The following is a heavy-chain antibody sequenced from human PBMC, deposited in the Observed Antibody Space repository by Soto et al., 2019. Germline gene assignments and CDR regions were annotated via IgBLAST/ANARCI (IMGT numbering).Heavy chain of an antibody. D-gene: IGHD6-19*01. V-gene: IGHV4-31*03. CDR3: ARAHSSGWYKDY. CDR1: GGSISSGGYY. Sequence: SETLSLTCTVSGGSISSGGYYWSWIRQHPGKGLEWIGYIYYSGSTYYNPSLKSRVTISVDTSKNQFSLKLSSVTAADTAVYYCARAHSSGWYKDYWGQGTLVTVSS. J-gene: IGHJ4*02. CDR2: IYYSGST.